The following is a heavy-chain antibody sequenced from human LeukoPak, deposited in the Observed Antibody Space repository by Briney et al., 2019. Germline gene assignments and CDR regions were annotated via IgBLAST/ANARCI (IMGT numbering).Heavy chain of an antibody. CDR1: GGSISSSSYY. D-gene: IGHD1-26*01. Sequence: SETLSLTCTVSGGSISSSSYYWGWIRQPPGKGLEWIGSIYYSGSTYYNPSLKSRVTISVDTSKNQFSLKLSSVTAADTAVYYCARREDIVGVFDSWGQGTLVTVSS. J-gene: IGHJ4*02. CDR2: IYYSGST. V-gene: IGHV4-39*01. CDR3: ARREDIVGVFDS.